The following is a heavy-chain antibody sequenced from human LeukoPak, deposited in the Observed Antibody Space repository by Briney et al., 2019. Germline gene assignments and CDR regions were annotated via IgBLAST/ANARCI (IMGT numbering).Heavy chain of an antibody. J-gene: IGHJ6*03. D-gene: IGHD6-13*01. CDR2: IYTSGST. Sequence: SPSETLSLTCPVSVGSISSARDYWNWIRQPAGKGLERIGLIYTSGSTNYNPSLKTPFNISVDTSKNQFSLKLTSVTAADTAVYYCARGTIAADDYYYMDVWGKGTTVTISS. CDR3: ARGTIAADDYYYMDV. V-gene: IGHV4-61*02. CDR1: VGSISSARDY.